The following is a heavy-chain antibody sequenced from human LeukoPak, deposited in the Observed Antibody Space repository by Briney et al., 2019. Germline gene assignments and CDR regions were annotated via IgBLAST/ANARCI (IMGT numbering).Heavy chain of an antibody. V-gene: IGHV3-23*01. D-gene: IGHD2-15*01. CDR1: RLTFSSSA. Sequence: RAGGSLRLACAASRLTFSSSAMSWDRAGPGLVWSRVSTISHSDGTTYYTDSVKVRFTISRDNSKNTLSLQMNSLRAKDTAVYYCAKVRVASYYFDYWGQGALVTVSS. J-gene: IGHJ4*02. CDR2: ISHSDGTT. CDR3: AKVRVASYYFDY.